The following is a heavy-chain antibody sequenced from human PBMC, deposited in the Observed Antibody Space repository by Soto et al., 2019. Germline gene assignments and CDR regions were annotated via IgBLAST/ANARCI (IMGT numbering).Heavy chain of an antibody. J-gene: IGHJ3*02. CDR3: ARAVPAANAFDI. Sequence: QVLLVQSGAEVKKPGASVKVSCKASGYTFTTYGFTWVRQAPGQGLEWMGWINSYNGYTNYAQNFQGRVTMTTDTATSTDYMDLRSLRSDDTAVYYCARAVPAANAFDIWGQGTMVTVSS. CDR1: GYTFTTYG. D-gene: IGHD2-2*01. CDR2: INSYNGYT. V-gene: IGHV1-18*01.